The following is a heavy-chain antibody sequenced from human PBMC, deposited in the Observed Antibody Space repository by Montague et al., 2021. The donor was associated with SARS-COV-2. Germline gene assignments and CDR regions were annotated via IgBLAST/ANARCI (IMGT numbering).Heavy chain of an antibody. J-gene: IGHJ5*02. CDR3: AGRGVRYSSSWYSYWFDP. V-gene: IGHV4-39*01. CDR2: IYYIGST. Sequence: SETLSLTCTGAVRSIISSSYYWCWIRKPPVKGLDWIGCIYYIGSTYYNPSLKSRVTISVDTSKNQFSLKLSSVTAADTAVYYCAGRGVRYSSSWYSYWFDPWAREPWSPSPQ. CDR1: VRSIISSSYY. D-gene: IGHD6-13*01.